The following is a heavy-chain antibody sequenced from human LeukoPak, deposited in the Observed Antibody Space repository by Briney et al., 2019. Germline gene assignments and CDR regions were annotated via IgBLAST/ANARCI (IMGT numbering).Heavy chain of an antibody. CDR3: ARECRRYYYDSSGYFDY. J-gene: IGHJ4*02. CDR1: GGTFSSYA. V-gene: IGHV1-69*01. D-gene: IGHD3-22*01. Sequence: SVKVSCKASGGTFSSYAISWVRQAPGQGLEWMGGIIPIFGTANYAQKFQGRVTITADESTSTAYMELSSLRSEDTAVYYCARECRRYYYDSSGYFDYWGRGTLVTVSS. CDR2: IIPIFGTA.